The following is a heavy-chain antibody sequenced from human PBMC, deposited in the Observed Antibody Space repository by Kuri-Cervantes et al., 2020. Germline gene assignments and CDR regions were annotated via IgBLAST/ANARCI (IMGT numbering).Heavy chain of an antibody. CDR3: ARGGYYDSSGQDTDAFDI. CDR2: ISSSSSYI. CDR1: GYTFISYA. J-gene: IGHJ3*02. D-gene: IGHD3-22*01. Sequence: GESLKISCAGSGYTFISYAMHWVRQAPGKGLEWVSSISSSSSYIYYADSLKGRFTISRDNAKNSLYLQMNSLRAEDTAVYYCARGGYYDSSGQDTDAFDIWGQGTMVTVSS. V-gene: IGHV3-21*01.